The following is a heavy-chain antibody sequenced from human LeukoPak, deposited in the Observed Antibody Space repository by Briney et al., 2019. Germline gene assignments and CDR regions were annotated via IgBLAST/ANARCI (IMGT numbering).Heavy chain of an antibody. CDR1: GFTFNTYT. CDR3: ARTYYDILTGYNPYFDY. Sequence: GGSLRLSCAASGFTFNTYTMNWVRQAPGKGLEWVSSITASSTAIYSADSVKGRFTISRDNAKNFLYLQMNSPRAEDTAVYYCARTYYDILTGYNPYFDYWGQGILVTVSS. CDR2: ITASSTAI. D-gene: IGHD3-9*01. V-gene: IGHV3-21*01. J-gene: IGHJ4*02.